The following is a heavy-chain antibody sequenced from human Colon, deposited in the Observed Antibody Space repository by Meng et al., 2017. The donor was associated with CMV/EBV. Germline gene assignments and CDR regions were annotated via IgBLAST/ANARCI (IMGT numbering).Heavy chain of an antibody. CDR2: IYSGGTST. J-gene: IGHJ5*02. CDR3: AKEIVPAAPTGCFDP. V-gene: IGHV3-23*03. Sequence: GGSLRLSCVVSGFTFSSYAMSWVRQAPGKGLEWVSLIYSGGTSTNYADSVKGRFTISRDNSKNTLYLQMNSLRAEDTAVSYCAKEIVPAAPTGCFDPWGQGTLVTVSS. CDR1: GFTFSSYA. D-gene: IGHD2-2*01.